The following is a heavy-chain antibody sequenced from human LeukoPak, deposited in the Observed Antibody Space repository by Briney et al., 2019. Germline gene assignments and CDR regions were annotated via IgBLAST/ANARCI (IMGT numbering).Heavy chain of an antibody. CDR2: INYSGST. D-gene: IGHD2-2*01. V-gene: IGHV4-39*01. J-gene: IGHJ4*02. CDR1: GGSISSSSYY. Sequence: KPSETLSLTCTVSGGSISSSSYYWGWIRQPPGKGLEWIGSINYSGSTYYNPSLKSQVTISVDTSKNQFSLKLSSVTAADTAVYYCARHTWRGTTSRYYFDYWGQGTLVTVSS. CDR3: ARHTWRGTTSRYYFDY.